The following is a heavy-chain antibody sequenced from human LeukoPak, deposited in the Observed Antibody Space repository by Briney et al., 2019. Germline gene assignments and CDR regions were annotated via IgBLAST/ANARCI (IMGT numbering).Heavy chain of an antibody. Sequence: SVKVSCKASGFTFTSSAVQWVRQARGQRLEWIGWIVVGSGNTNYAQKFQEGVTITRDMSTSTAYMELSSLRSEDTAVYYCAADDVQRGSYPNWFDPWGQGTLVTVSS. CDR2: IVVGSGNT. D-gene: IGHD1-26*01. CDR1: GFTFTSSA. J-gene: IGHJ5*02. CDR3: AADDVQRGSYPNWFDP. V-gene: IGHV1-58*01.